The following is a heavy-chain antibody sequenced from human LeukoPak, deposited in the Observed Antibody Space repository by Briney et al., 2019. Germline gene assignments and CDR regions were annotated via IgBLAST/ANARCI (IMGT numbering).Heavy chain of an antibody. CDR2: INPSGGST. CDR3: ARGAPGTYCSGGSCPYFDY. J-gene: IGHJ4*02. D-gene: IGHD2-15*01. Sequence: ASVKVSCKASGYTFTSYYMHWVRQAPGQGLEWMGIINPSGGSTSYAQKFQGRVTMTRDTSTSTVYMELSSLRSEDTAVYYCARGAPGTYCSGGSCPYFDYWGQGTRVTVSS. V-gene: IGHV1-46*01. CDR1: GYTFTSYY.